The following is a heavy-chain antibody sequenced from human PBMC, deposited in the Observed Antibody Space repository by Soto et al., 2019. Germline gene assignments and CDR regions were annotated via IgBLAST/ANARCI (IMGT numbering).Heavy chain of an antibody. CDR2: ISANNGNT. V-gene: IGHV1-18*01. CDR3: ARDAAAGLNDY. CDR1: GYTFTSYG. D-gene: IGHD6-13*01. J-gene: IGHJ4*02. Sequence: QVQLVQSGAEVKKPGASVKVSCKASGYTFTSYGISWVRQAPGQGLEWMGWISANNGNTKYAQKFQGRVTMTIDTSTSTAYMEVRRLRSDDTAVYYCARDAAAGLNDYWGQGTLVTVDS.